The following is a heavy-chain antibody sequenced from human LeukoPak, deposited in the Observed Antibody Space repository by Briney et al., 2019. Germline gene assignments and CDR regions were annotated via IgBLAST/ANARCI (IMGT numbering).Heavy chain of an antibody. D-gene: IGHD4-17*01. CDR3: ARGNGDYHY. Sequence: GGSLRLSCAASGFTFNSYAMSWVRQAPGKGLDWVSAISGSGGSTYYADSVKGRFTISRDNSKNTLYLQMNSLRAEDTAVYYCARGNGDYHYWGQGTLVTVSS. CDR1: GFTFNSYA. CDR2: ISGSGGST. J-gene: IGHJ4*02. V-gene: IGHV3-23*01.